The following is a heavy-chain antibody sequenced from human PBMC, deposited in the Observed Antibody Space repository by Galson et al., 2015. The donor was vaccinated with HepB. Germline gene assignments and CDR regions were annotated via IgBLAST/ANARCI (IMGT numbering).Heavy chain of an antibody. Sequence: QSGAEVKKPGASVKVSCKASGYTFTINGISWLRQAPGQGPEWMSKIFAGDGSTRFAERFQGRVTLTRDSSTSTIYMEVSSLRSDDTAVYYCARETPDTYYFDSWGQGTLVTVSS. CDR3: ARETPDTYYFDS. CDR1: GYTFTING. CDR2: IFAGDGST. D-gene: IGHD2-15*01. J-gene: IGHJ4*02. V-gene: IGHV1-18*01.